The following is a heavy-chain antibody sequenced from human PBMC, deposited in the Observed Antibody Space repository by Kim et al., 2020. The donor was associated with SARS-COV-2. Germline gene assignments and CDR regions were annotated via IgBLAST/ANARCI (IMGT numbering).Heavy chain of an antibody. CDR2: GDK. V-gene: IGHV1-8*01. D-gene: IGHD6-19*01. J-gene: IGHJ4*02. CDR3: ARSPDGSFDS. Sequence: GDKVYAPKFKGQVTMTSDTSRSTVCMELSSLRSDDTAMYYCARSPDGSFDSWGQGTLVTVSS.